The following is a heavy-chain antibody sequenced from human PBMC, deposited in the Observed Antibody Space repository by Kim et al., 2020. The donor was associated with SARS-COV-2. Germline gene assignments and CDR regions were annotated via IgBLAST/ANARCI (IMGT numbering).Heavy chain of an antibody. Sequence: ASVKGRFTISRDDSKSIAYLQMNRLKTEDTAVYYCTRGRRDGYNLGPPGYWGQGTLVTVSS. D-gene: IGHD5-12*01. J-gene: IGHJ4*02. CDR3: TRGRRDGYNLGPPGY. V-gene: IGHV3-49*02.